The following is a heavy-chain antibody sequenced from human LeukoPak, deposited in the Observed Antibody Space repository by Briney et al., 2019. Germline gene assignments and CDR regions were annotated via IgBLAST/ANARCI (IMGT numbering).Heavy chain of an antibody. CDR1: GGSISSYY. V-gene: IGHV4-59*01. CDR3: ARDLRPNVNWNDEDVWFDP. J-gene: IGHJ5*02. D-gene: IGHD1-20*01. Sequence: SETLSLTCTVSGGSISSYYWSWIRQPPGKGLEWIGYIYYSGSTNYNPSLKSRVTISVDTSKNQFSLKLSSVTAADTAVYYCARDLRPNVNWNDEDVWFDPWGRGTLVTVSS. CDR2: IYYSGST.